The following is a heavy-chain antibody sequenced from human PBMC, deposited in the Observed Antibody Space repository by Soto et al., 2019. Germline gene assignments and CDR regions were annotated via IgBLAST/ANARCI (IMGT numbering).Heavy chain of an antibody. CDR1: GFTFSTYA. V-gene: IGHV3-23*01. CDR2: ISGSGGNT. J-gene: IGHJ4*02. D-gene: IGHD6-13*01. Sequence: GGSLRLSCAASGFTFSTYAMSWVRQAPGKGLEWVSAISGSGGNTYYADSVKGRFTISRDNSKNTLYLQMNSLRAEDTAVYFCARAHSSSWTSFDYWGQGTLVTVSS. CDR3: ARAHSSSWTSFDY.